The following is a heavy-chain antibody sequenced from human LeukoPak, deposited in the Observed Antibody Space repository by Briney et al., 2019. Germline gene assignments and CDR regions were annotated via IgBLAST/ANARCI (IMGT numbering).Heavy chain of an antibody. CDR3: ATGYSSTWYYFDY. V-gene: IGHV4-59*01. Sequence: PSETLSLTCTVSGDSISSYYWSWIRQPPGKGLEWIGYIYHSGSADYNPSLKSRVTISADTSKDQFSLKLASVTAADTAVYYCATGYSSTWYYFDYWGQGTLVTVSS. CDR2: IYHSGSA. D-gene: IGHD6-13*01. CDR1: GDSISSYY. J-gene: IGHJ4*02.